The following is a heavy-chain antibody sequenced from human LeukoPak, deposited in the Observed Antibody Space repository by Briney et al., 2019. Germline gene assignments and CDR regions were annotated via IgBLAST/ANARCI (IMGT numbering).Heavy chain of an antibody. J-gene: IGHJ4*02. CDR1: GFTVSSNY. D-gene: IGHD3-22*01. Sequence: PGGSLRLSXAASGFTVSSNYMSWVRQAPGKGLEWVSVIYSGGSTYYADSVKGRFTISRDNSKNTLYLQMNSLRAEDTAVYYCARYDSSGLVFDYWGQGTLVTVSS. CDR2: IYSGGST. V-gene: IGHV3-53*01. CDR3: ARYDSSGLVFDY.